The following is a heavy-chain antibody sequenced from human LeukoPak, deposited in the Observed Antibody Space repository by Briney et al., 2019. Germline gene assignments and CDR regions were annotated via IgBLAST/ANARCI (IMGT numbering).Heavy chain of an antibody. CDR2: INSDGSST. J-gene: IGHJ4*02. V-gene: IGHV3-74*01. Sequence: GGSLRLSCAASGFTFRSYWMHWVRQAPGKGLVWVSRINSDGSSTTYADSVKGRITISRDNAKNTVYLQMKSLRAEDTAVYYCARGYSSGSRIDYWGQGTLATVSS. CDR1: GFTFRSYW. D-gene: IGHD6-25*01. CDR3: ARGYSSGSRIDY.